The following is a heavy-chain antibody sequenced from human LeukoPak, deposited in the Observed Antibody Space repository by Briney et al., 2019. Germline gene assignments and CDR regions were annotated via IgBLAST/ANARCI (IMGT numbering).Heavy chain of an antibody. CDR2: IYPGDSDT. CDR1: GYSFTNYW. Sequence: PGESLKISCKGSGYSFTNYWIAWVRQLPGKGLEWMGIIYPGDSDTRYSPSFQGQVTISADKSISTAYLQWSSLKASDTAMYYCAREDLYYDSSGYADAFDIWGQGTMVTVSS. V-gene: IGHV5-51*01. CDR3: AREDLYYDSSGYADAFDI. J-gene: IGHJ3*02. D-gene: IGHD3-22*01.